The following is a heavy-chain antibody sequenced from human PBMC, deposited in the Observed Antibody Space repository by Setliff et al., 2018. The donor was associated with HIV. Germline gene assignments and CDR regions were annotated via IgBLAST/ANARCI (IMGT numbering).Heavy chain of an antibody. V-gene: IGHV4-31*03. D-gene: IGHD1-26*01. CDR2: IYYSGST. CDR1: GVSVSSVGYY. J-gene: IGHJ4*02. Sequence: SETLSLTCNVSGVSVSSVGYYWTWIRQRPGKGLEWIGYIYYSGSTKYNPSLKSRLSISIDTSKNQFSLKLNSVTAADTSVYYCASGRPGATNLDYWGQGTLVTVSS. CDR3: ASGRPGATNLDY.